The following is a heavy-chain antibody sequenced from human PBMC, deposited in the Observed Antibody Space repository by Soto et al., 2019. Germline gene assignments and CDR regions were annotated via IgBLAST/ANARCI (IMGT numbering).Heavy chain of an antibody. J-gene: IGHJ6*02. V-gene: IGHV1-18*01. Sequence: ASVKVSCKASGYTFTSYGISWVRQAPGQGLEWMGWISAYNGNTNYAQKLQGRVTMTTDTSTSTAYMELRSLRSDDTAVYYCARAYYDFWSGYDYYGMDVWGQGTTVTVSS. CDR3: ARAYYDFWSGYDYYGMDV. CDR2: ISAYNGNT. D-gene: IGHD3-3*01. CDR1: GYTFTSYG.